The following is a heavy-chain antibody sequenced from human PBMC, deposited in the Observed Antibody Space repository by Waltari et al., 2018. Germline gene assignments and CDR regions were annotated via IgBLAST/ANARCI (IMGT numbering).Heavy chain of an antibody. CDR3: ATAGGATITDATDY. V-gene: IGHV1-69-2*01. D-gene: IGHD1-26*01. J-gene: IGHJ4*02. Sequence: EVQLVQSGAEVKKPGATVKISCKAAGYTVTDYYMHWVQRAPGKWLEWMGRVVPEDGETIYAEKFQGRVTITADTSTDTAYMELSSLRSEDTAVYYCATAGGATITDATDYWGQGTLVTVSS. CDR1: GYTVTDYY. CDR2: VVPEDGET.